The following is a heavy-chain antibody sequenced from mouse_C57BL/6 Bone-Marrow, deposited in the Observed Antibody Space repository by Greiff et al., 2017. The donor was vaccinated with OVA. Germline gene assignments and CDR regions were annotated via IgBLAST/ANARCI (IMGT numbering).Heavy chain of an antibody. CDR3: ARGPHYYGSSYY. D-gene: IGHD1-1*01. CDR2: IDPSDSYT. Sequence: QVQLQQPGAELVKPGASVKLSCKASGYTFTSYWMQWVKQRPGQGLEWIGEIDPSDSYTNYNQKFKGKATLTVDTSSSTAYMQLSSLTSEDSAVYYGARGPHYYGSSYYWGQGTTLTVSS. V-gene: IGHV1-50*01. CDR1: GYTFTSYW. J-gene: IGHJ2*01.